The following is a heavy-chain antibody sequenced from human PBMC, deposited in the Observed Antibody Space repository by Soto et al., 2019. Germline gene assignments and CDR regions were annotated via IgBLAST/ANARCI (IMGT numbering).Heavy chain of an antibody. CDR2: IWYDGSNK. Sequence: QVQLVESGGGVVQPGRSLRLSCASSGFTFSSYGMHWVRQAPGKGLEWVAVIWYDGSNKYYADSVKGRFTISRDNSKNTLYLQMNSLRAEDTAVYYCARDYYDSSGPYWYSDLWGRGTLVTVSS. CDR1: GFTFSSYG. J-gene: IGHJ2*01. D-gene: IGHD3-22*01. V-gene: IGHV3-33*01. CDR3: ARDYYDSSGPYWYSDL.